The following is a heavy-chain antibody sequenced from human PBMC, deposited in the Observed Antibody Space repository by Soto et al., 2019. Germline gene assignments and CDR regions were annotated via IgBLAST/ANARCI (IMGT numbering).Heavy chain of an antibody. Sequence: QVQLQESGPGLVKPSETLSLTCTVSGASISGFYWSWIRKSAGKGLAWIGRIYATGTTDYNPSLKSRVMMSVDTSNKQFSLQLRSVTASDTAVYYCVRDGTKTLRDWFDPWGQGISVTVSS. CDR1: GASISGFY. D-gene: IGHD1-26*01. CDR3: VRDGTKTLRDWFDP. J-gene: IGHJ5*02. V-gene: IGHV4-4*07. CDR2: IYATGTT.